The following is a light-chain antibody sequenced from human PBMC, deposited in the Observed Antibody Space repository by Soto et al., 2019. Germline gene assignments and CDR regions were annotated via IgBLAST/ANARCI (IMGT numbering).Light chain of an antibody. V-gene: IGKV3-15*01. CDR1: QSVSSN. J-gene: IGKJ3*01. CDR3: QQYNTWPLT. CDR2: DAS. Sequence: EILMTQSPATLSVSPGERATLSCRASQSVSSNFAWYQQKPGQAPRLLIYDASTRATGIPARFSGSVSGTEFTLTISSLQSEDFAVYYCQQYNTWPLTFGPGTKVDIK.